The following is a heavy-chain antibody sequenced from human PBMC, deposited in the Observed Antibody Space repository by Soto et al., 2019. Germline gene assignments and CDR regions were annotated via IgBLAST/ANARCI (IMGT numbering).Heavy chain of an antibody. Sequence: VQMVQSGAEVKEPGSSVKGSCTNSGDTFSHYVMSWVRQAPGQGLEWMGSLAPISGSPNYAERFEGRLTISADAGTSTMYMELRSLKYDDTAVYYCARIGVGSRRWGQGTMVTVSS. CDR3: ARIGVGSRR. V-gene: IGHV1-69*18. J-gene: IGHJ3*01. D-gene: IGHD1-26*01. CDR1: GDTFSHYV. CDR2: LAPISGSP.